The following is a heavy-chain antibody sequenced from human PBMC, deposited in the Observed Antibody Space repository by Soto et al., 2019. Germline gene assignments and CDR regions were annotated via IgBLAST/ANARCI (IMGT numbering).Heavy chain of an antibody. D-gene: IGHD4-17*01. V-gene: IGHV3-73*02. CDR3: AIPNDSPDYEWDFDL. CDR1: GFIFSDSG. CDR2: IRTKVNDFAT. J-gene: IGHJ2*01. Sequence: EMQLVESGGGLVQPGGSLQLSCAASGFIFSDSGLHWVRQAPGNGLEWVGRIRTKVNDFATIYAASVKGRFTICRDDSKNTAYLQMNSLKNESTALYYCAIPNDSPDYEWDFDLWGRGTLVTVSS.